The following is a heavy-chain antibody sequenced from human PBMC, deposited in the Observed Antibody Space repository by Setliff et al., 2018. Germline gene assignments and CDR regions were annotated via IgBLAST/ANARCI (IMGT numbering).Heavy chain of an antibody. V-gene: IGHV4-59*08. CDR3: ARQGIAAAGTEGNFDY. Sequence: PSETLSLTCTVSGGSISSHYWSWIRQPPGKGLEWIGSIYHSGSTNYNPSLKSRVTISVDTSKNQFSLKLSSVTAADTAVYYCARQGIAAAGTEGNFDYWGQGTLVTVSS. CDR1: GGSISSHY. J-gene: IGHJ4*02. D-gene: IGHD6-13*01. CDR2: IYHSGST.